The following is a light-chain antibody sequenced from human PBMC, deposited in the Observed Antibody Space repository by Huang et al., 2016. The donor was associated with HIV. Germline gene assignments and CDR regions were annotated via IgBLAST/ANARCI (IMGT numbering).Light chain of an antibody. Sequence: DIQMTQSPSSLSASAGDRVTITCRASQDIKNSLAWYQQKPGRAPKLLLYAASRLQRGVPSRFSGSGSGTDYTLTINSLQPEDFATYYCQQYYSTPSLTFGGGTKVEIK. J-gene: IGKJ4*01. V-gene: IGKV1-NL1*01. CDR1: QDIKNS. CDR2: AAS. CDR3: QQYYSTPSLT.